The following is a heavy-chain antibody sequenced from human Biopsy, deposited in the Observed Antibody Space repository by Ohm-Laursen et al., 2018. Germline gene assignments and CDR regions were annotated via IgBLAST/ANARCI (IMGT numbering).Heavy chain of an antibody. CDR3: ATPFQYYDSWGGYPPFDH. D-gene: IGHD3-3*01. J-gene: IGHJ4*02. CDR1: GGTFSNYG. V-gene: IGHV1-69*17. CDR2: IIAVSGLV. Sequence: SSVKVSCKVPGGTFSNYGVSWVRQAPGEGLEWMGGIIAVSGLVNYAPKFQGRVSITADKSTTAAYMELSNLKSEDTAVYYCATPFQYYDSWGGYPPFDHWGQGTLVTVSS.